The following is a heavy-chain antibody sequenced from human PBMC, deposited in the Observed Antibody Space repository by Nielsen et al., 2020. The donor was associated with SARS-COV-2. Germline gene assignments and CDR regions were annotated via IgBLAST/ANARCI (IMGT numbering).Heavy chain of an antibody. CDR3: ARHIAAAGMGFDY. D-gene: IGHD6-13*01. CDR2: ISSSSSYT. CDR1: GFTFSDYY. Sequence: GGSLRLSCAASGFTFSDYYMSWIRQAPGKGLEWVSYISSSSSYTNYADSVKGRFTISRDNAKNSLYLQMNSLRAEDTAVYYCARHIAAAGMGFDYWGQGTLVTVSS. J-gene: IGHJ4*02. V-gene: IGHV3-11*03.